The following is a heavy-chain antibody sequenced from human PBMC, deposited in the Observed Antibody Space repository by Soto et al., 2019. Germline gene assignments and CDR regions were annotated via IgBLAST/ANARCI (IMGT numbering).Heavy chain of an antibody. CDR3: AKGGDHYDILTGYSPYFDY. V-gene: IGHV3-23*01. J-gene: IGHJ4*02. Sequence: GGSLRLSCAASGFTFSSYAMSWVRQAPGKGLEWVSAISGSGGSTYYADSVKGRFTLSRDNSKNTLYLQRNSLRAEDTAIYYCAKGGDHYDILTGYSPYFDYWGQGTLGTVSS. CDR2: ISGSGGST. CDR1: GFTFSSYA. D-gene: IGHD3-9*01.